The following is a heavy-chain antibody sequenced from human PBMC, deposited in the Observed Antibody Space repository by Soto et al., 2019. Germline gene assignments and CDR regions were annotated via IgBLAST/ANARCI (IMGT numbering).Heavy chain of an antibody. CDR3: ARDSITMVRGVIFPYYGMDV. J-gene: IGHJ6*02. CDR2: ISYDGSNK. CDR1: GFTFSSYA. V-gene: IGHV3-30-3*01. Sequence: LRLSCAASGFTFSSYAMHWVRQAPGKGLEWVAVISYDGSNKYYADSVKGRFTISRDNSKNTLYLQMNSLRAEDTAVYYCARDSITMVRGVIFPYYGMDVWGQGTTVTVSS. D-gene: IGHD3-10*01.